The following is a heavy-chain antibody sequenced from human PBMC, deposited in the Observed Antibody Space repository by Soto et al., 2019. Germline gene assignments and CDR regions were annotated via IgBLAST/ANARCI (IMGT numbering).Heavy chain of an antibody. Sequence: EVQLLESGGGLVQPGGSLRLSCAASGFTFSSYAMTWVRQAPGKGLEWVSAISGSGGTTYYADSVKGRFTISRDNSKNSVYLKMNSLRAEDTAVYYCAKRGGYGSGSLGDYWGQGTLVTVSS. D-gene: IGHD3-10*01. CDR2: ISGSGGTT. CDR3: AKRGGYGSGSLGDY. V-gene: IGHV3-23*01. J-gene: IGHJ4*02. CDR1: GFTFSSYA.